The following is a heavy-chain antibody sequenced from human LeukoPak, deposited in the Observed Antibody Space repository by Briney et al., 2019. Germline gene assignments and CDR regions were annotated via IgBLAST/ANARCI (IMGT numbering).Heavy chain of an antibody. CDR2: IYYSGST. J-gene: IGHJ3*02. CDR3: ARQGGYSSGYFRDAFDI. Sequence: SQTLSLTCTVSGGSISSGSYYWSWIRQPPGKGLEWIGYIYYSGSTNYNPSLKSRVTISVDTSKNQFSLKLSSVTAADTAVYYCARQGGYSSGYFRDAFDIWGQGTMVTVSS. D-gene: IGHD3-22*01. V-gene: IGHV4-61*01. CDR1: GGSISSGSYY.